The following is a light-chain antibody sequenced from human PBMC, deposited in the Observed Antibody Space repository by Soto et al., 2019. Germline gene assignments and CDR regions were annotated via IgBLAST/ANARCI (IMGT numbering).Light chain of an antibody. Sequence: QSALTQPASVSGSPGQSITISCTGTSSDVGAYNFVSWYQQHPGKVPKLMIFDVSSRPSGVSDRFSGSKSGNTASLTISGLQAEDEGDYYCRSYTSSSTHVFGSGTTLTVL. V-gene: IGLV2-14*03. J-gene: IGLJ1*01. CDR2: DVS. CDR3: RSYTSSSTHV. CDR1: SSDVGAYNF.